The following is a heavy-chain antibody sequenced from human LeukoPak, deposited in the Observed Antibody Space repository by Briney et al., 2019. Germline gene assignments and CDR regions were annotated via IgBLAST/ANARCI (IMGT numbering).Heavy chain of an antibody. V-gene: IGHV3-53*01. J-gene: IGHJ5*02. CDR2: IYSGGST. CDR3: ARDLTSLSSGSYGGS. Sequence: PGGSLRLSCAASGFTVSGNYMIWVRQAPGKGLEWVSVIYSGGSTYYADSVKGRFTISRDNSKNTLYLQMNSLRVEDTAVYYCARDLTSLSSGSYGGSWGQGTLVTVSS. D-gene: IGHD1-26*01. CDR1: GFTVSGNY.